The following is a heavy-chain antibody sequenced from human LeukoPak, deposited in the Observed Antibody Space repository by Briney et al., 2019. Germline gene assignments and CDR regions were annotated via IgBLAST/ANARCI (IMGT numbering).Heavy chain of an antibody. D-gene: IGHD3-3*01. V-gene: IGHV1-18*01. CDR1: GYTFTSFG. CDR2: ISGYTGNT. CDR3: ARGGGVVVFDY. Sequence: ASVTVSCKASGYTFTSFGISWVRQAPGHGLEWMGWISGYTGNTNYAQKLPGRVTMTTDTSTSTAYMELRSLRSDDTAVYYCARGGGVVVFDYWGQGTLVSVSS. J-gene: IGHJ4*02.